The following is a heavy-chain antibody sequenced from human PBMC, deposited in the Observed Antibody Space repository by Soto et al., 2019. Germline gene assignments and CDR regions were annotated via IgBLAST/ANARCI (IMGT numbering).Heavy chain of an antibody. Sequence: QVQLQESGPGLVKPSETLSLTCTVSGGSISNYYWNWIRQPPGKGLEWIGYVYYSGSTNYNPSLQNRVTISVDTSKNPFSLKVNSVTAADTAVYSCARDRGGYAYVEYWGQGTLVPVSS. CDR3: ARDRGGYAYVEY. V-gene: IGHV4-59*01. J-gene: IGHJ4*02. D-gene: IGHD5-12*01. CDR1: GGSISNYY. CDR2: VYYSGST.